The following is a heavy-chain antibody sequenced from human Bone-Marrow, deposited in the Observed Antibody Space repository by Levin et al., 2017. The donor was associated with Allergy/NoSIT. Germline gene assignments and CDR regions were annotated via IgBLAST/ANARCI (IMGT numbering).Heavy chain of an antibody. V-gene: IGHV3-30*18. D-gene: IGHD2-15*01. CDR3: AKAEVAFDF. Sequence: PGGSLRLSCAASGFTFSSYAMYWLRQAPGKGLEWVALIAYDGSKKKFADSVRGRFTISRDNSKNTLYLQMNSLRTDDTAVYYCAKAEVAFDFWGQGTLVTVSS. CDR2: IAYDGSKK. J-gene: IGHJ4*02. CDR1: GFTFSSYA.